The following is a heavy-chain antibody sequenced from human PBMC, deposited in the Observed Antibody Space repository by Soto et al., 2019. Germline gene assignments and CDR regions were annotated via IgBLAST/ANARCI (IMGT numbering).Heavy chain of an antibody. D-gene: IGHD2-2*01. J-gene: IGHJ6*03. Sequence: QVQLQESGPGLVKPSGTLSLTCAVSSGSISSSNWWSWVRQPPGKGLEWIGEIYHSGSTNYNPSLKSRVTISVDKSKNQFSLKPSSVTAADSAVYYCARLNVVPAAMNYYYMDVWGKGTTVTVSS. V-gene: IGHV4-4*02. CDR1: SGSISSSNW. CDR3: ARLNVVPAAMNYYYMDV. CDR2: IYHSGST.